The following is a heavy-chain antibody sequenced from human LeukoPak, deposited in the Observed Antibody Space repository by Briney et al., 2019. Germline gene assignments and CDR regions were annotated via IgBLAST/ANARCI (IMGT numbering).Heavy chain of an antibody. CDR2: IYYSGST. CDR3: AREINGVLGGFDY. J-gene: IGHJ4*02. Sequence: KASETLSLTCTVSGGSISSYYWRWIRHPPGKGLEWIGYIYYSGSTNYNPSLKSRVTISVDTSKNQFSLKLSSVTAADTAVYYCAREINGVLGGFDYWGQGTLVTVSS. D-gene: IGHD2-8*01. CDR1: GGSISSYY. V-gene: IGHV4-59*01.